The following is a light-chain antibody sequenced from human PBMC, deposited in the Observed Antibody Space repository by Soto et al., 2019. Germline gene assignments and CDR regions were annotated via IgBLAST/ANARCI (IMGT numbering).Light chain of an antibody. Sequence: EIGMTQSPATLSVSPGERATLSCRASQTVSSNLAWYQQKPGQAPRLLIHGASTRATGVPARFSGSGSGTEFTLTITSLQSEDFAVYYCQQYHNWPPQYTFGQETKLQIK. CDR3: QQYHNWPPQYT. CDR2: GAS. CDR1: QTVSSN. J-gene: IGKJ2*01. V-gene: IGKV3-15*01.